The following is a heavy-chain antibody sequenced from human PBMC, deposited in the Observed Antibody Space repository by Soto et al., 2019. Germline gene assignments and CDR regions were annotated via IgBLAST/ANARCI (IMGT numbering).Heavy chain of an antibody. V-gene: IGHV3-30*18. Sequence: QVQLEESGGGVVQPGRSLRLSCAASGFTFSSYGMHWVRQAPGKGLEWVAVISYDGSNKYYADSVKGRFTISRDNSKNTLYLQMNSLRAEDTAVYYCAKDREMATITFYFDYWGQGTLVTVS. D-gene: IGHD5-12*01. CDR3: AKDREMATITFYFDY. CDR2: ISYDGSNK. CDR1: GFTFSSYG. J-gene: IGHJ4*02.